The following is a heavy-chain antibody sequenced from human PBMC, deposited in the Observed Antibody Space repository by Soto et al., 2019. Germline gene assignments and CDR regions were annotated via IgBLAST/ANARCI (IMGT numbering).Heavy chain of an antibody. CDR1: GGTFSSYA. V-gene: IGHV1-69*13. CDR2: IIPIFGTA. D-gene: IGHD2-8*01. CDR3: ARDHDANGVCWY. J-gene: IGHJ4*02. Sequence: SVKVSCKASGGTFSSYAISWVRQAPGQGLEWMGGIIPIFGTANYAQKFQGRVTITADESTSTAYMELSSLRSGDTAVYYCARDHDANGVCWYWGQGTLVTVSS.